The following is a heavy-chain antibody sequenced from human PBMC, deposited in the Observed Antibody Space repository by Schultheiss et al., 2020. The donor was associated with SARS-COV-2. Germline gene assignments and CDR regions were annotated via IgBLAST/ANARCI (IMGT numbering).Heavy chain of an antibody. Sequence: GGSLRLSCAASGFTVSSNYMSWVRQAPGKGLEWVSVIYSGGSTYYADSVKGRFTISRDNAKNSLYLQMNSLRAEDTAVYYCARRRAAAGINYYYGMDVWGQGTTVTVSS. J-gene: IGHJ6*02. D-gene: IGHD6-13*01. CDR2: IYSGGST. CDR3: ARRRAAAGINYYYGMDV. CDR1: GFTVSSNY. V-gene: IGHV3-66*04.